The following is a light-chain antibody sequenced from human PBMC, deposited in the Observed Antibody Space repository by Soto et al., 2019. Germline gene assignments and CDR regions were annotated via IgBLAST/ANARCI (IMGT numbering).Light chain of an antibody. CDR2: EGS. V-gene: IGLV2-23*01. Sequence: QSALTQPASVSGSPGQSITISCTGTSSDAGNYNLVSWYQHHPGKAPKLMIYEGSKRPSGVSNRFSGSNSGTTASLTISGLQADDEADYYCCSDAGSRVFGGGTKVTVL. J-gene: IGLJ3*02. CDR1: SSDAGNYNL. CDR3: CSDAGSRV.